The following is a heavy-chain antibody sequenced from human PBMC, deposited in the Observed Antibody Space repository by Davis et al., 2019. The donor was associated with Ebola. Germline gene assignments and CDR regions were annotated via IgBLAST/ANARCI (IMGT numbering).Heavy chain of an antibody. J-gene: IGHJ4*02. CDR1: GFAFRSYA. CDR3: TPRGGYYVFDY. D-gene: IGHD3-3*01. V-gene: IGHV3-23*01. Sequence: GGSLRLSCAASGFAFRSYAMTWVRQAPGKGLEWVSGISATGGDIDYADSVKGRFTIARDNSKNMLYLQLSSPRVEDTAVYYCTPRGGYYVFDYWGQGTLVTVSS. CDR2: ISATGGDI.